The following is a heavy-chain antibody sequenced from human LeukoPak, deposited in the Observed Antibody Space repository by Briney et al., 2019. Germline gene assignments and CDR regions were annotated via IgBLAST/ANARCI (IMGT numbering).Heavy chain of an antibody. J-gene: IGHJ4*02. Sequence: GGSLRLSCAAIEFTFSIYWMSWVRQAPGKGLEWVAKLKQDGSEKYYVDSVKGRFTISRNNAKNSLYLQMNNLRAEDTAVYYCTRGQTTVTNWGQGTLVTVSS. CDR1: EFTFSIYW. D-gene: IGHD4-17*01. CDR3: TRGQTTVTN. V-gene: IGHV3-7*03. CDR2: LKQDGSEK.